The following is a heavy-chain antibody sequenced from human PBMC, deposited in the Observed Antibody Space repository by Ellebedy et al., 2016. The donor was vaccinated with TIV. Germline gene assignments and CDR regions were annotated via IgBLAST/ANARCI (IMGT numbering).Heavy chain of an antibody. D-gene: IGHD2-2*02. V-gene: IGHV5-51*01. CDR3: TRFLGYCNTTSCYTFGYFDY. J-gene: IGHJ4*02. CDR1: GYRFDRYW. Sequence: GESLKISCQGSGYRFDRYWIGWVRQMPGKGLEWMGTLYPGDSDTRYSPSFQGQVTISADKSISTAFLQWSSLRASDTAIYYCTRFLGYCNTTSCYTFGYFDYWGQGTLVTVSS. CDR2: LYPGDSDT.